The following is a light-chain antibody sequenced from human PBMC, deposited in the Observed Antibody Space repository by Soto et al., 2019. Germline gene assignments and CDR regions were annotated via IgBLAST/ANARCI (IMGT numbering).Light chain of an antibody. CDR1: QSVSTNR. Sequence: EIVLTQSPGTLSVPPGETATLSCRVSQSVSTNRLAWYQYKRGQAPRLVFHSATTRANAFPSRFSASGSGTDFTLTISGLQPEDFALYYCQVYGILPWTFGQGTKVDIK. CDR3: QVYGILPWT. CDR2: SAT. V-gene: IGKV3-20*01. J-gene: IGKJ1*01.